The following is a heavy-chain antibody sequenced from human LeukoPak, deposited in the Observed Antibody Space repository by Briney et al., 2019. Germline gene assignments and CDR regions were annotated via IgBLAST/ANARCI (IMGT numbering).Heavy chain of an antibody. CDR2: INHSGST. Sequence: SETLSLTCAVYGGSFSGYYWSWIRQPPGKGLEWIGEINHSGSTNYNPSLKSRVTISVDTSKNQFSLKLSSVTAADTAVYYCARWVGGLLWFGELHYFDYWGQGTLVTVSS. CDR3: ARWVGGLLWFGELHYFDY. D-gene: IGHD3-10*01. V-gene: IGHV4-34*01. J-gene: IGHJ4*02. CDR1: GGSFSGYY.